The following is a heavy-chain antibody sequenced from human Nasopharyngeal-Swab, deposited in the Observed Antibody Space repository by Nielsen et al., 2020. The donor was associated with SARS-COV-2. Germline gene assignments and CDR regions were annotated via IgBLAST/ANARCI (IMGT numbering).Heavy chain of an antibody. D-gene: IGHD6-6*01. CDR3: ARDEGVYSSSSRGAFDI. V-gene: IGHV5-51*01. Sequence: GESLKISCKGSGYSFTSYWIGWVRQMPGKGLEWMGIIYPGDSDTRYSPSFRGQVTISADKSISTAYLQWSSLKASDTAMYYCARDEGVYSSSSRGAFDIWGQGTMVTVSS. J-gene: IGHJ3*02. CDR1: GYSFTSYW. CDR2: IYPGDSDT.